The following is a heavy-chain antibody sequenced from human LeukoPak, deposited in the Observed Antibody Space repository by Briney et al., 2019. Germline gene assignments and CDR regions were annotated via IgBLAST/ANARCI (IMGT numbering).Heavy chain of an antibody. D-gene: IGHD3-10*01. CDR1: GFTVSSNY. CDR3: ARDYYGSGSYRYGMDV. V-gene: IGHV3-66*01. CDR2: IYSGGST. Sequence: GGSLRLSCAASGFTVSSNYMSWVRQAPGKGLEWVSVIYSGGSTYYADSVKGRFTISRDNAKNSLYLQMNSLRAEDTAVYYCARDYYGSGSYRYGMDVWGQGTTVTVSS. J-gene: IGHJ6*02.